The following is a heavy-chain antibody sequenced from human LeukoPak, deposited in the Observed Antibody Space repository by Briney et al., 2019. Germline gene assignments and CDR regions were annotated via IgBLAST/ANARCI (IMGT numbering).Heavy chain of an antibody. CDR3: AKDRRSYGGTSFDS. V-gene: IGHV3-23*01. CDR1: GLTFSNYG. D-gene: IGHD4-23*01. J-gene: IGHJ4*02. Sequence: GGSLRFSCAASGLTFSNYGMSWFRQAPGEGLEWVSLISDSTWYADSVKGRFTISRDVSQNTLYLQMNSLRAEDTAVYYCAKDRRSYGGTSFDSWGQGTLVTVSS. CDR2: ISDST.